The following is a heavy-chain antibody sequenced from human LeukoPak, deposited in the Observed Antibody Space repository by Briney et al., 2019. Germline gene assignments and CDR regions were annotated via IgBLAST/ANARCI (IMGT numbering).Heavy chain of an antibody. D-gene: IGHD3-22*01. CDR3: AKDPTHFRVWDDYDNTRLNY. J-gene: IGHJ4*02. CDR1: GFTFSSYG. CDR2: IRYDGSNK. Sequence: GGSLRLSCAASGFTFSSYGMHWVRQAPGKGLEWVAFIRYDGSNKYYADSVKGRFTISRDNSKNTLYLQMNSLRAEDTAVYYCAKDPTHFRVWDDYDNTRLNYWGQGTLVTVSS. V-gene: IGHV3-30*02.